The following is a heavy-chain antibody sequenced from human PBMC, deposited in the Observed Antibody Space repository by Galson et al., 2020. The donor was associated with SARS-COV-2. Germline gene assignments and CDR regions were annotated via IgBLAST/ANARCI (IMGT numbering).Heavy chain of an antibody. Sequence: GGSLRLSCAASGFTVSSNYMSWVRQAPGKGLEWVSAIRSGGSTHYADSVKGRFTISRDNSKNTLDLQMNSLRPEDTAVYYCVGGVVGVAGGAFDIWGHGTMVTVSS. CDR3: VGGVVGVAGGAFDI. V-gene: IGHV3-53*05. CDR1: GFTVSSNY. CDR2: IRSGGST. D-gene: IGHD1-26*01. J-gene: IGHJ3*02.